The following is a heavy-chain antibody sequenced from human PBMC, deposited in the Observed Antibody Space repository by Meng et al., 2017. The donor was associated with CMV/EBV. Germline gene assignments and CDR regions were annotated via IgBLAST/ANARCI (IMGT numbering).Heavy chain of an antibody. CDR2: INPNSGGT. Sequence: ASVKVSCKASGYTFTGYYMHWVRPAPGQGLEWMGWINPNSGGTNYAQKFQGRVTMTRDTSISTAYMELSRLRSDDTAVYYCARAPYNWNDVISNWFDPWGQGTLVTVSS. J-gene: IGHJ5*02. CDR3: ARAPYNWNDVISNWFDP. D-gene: IGHD1-1*01. V-gene: IGHV1-2*02. CDR1: GYTFTGYY.